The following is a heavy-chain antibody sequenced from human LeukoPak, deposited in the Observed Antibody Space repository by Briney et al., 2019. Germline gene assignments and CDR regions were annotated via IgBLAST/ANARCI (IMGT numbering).Heavy chain of an antibody. V-gene: IGHV3-23*01. J-gene: IGHJ4*02. Sequence: GGSLRLSCAASGFTFNNYAMSWVRQAPGKGLEWVSTISGSDDNKYYADSVKGRFTISRDISKNTLYLQMNSLRADDTAVYYCANDFDHWGQGTLVTVSS. CDR2: ISGSDDNK. CDR3: ANDFDH. CDR1: GFTFNNYA.